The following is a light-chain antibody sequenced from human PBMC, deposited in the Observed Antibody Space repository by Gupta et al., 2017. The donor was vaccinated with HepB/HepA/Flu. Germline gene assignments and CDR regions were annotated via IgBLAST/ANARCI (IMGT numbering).Light chain of an antibody. J-gene: IGKJ4*01. CDR1: QSLLHSNGYNY. CDR3: MQALQTLRT. V-gene: IGKV2-28*01. CDR2: LGS. Sequence: DIVITQSPLSLPVTLGEPASISCRSSQSLLHSNGYNYLDWYLQKPGQSPQLLIYLGSNRASGVPDRFSGSGSGTDFTLNISRVEAEDVGVYYCMQALQTLRTFGGGTKVEIK.